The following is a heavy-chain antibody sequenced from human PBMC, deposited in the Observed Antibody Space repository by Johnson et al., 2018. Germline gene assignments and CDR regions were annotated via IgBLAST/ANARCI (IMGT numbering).Heavy chain of an antibody. CDR3: ATNVHDYYYYMDV. V-gene: IGHV3-33*01. CDR1: GFTFSSYG. Sequence: VQLVQSGGGVVQPGRSLRLSCAASGFTFSSYGMHWVRQAPGQGLEWVAVIWYDENHKYYADSVKGRFTISRDNYNNTLYMQMNSLRAEDTAVYYCATNVHDYYYYMDVWGKGTTVTVSS. J-gene: IGHJ6*03. D-gene: IGHD3-16*01. CDR2: IWYDENHK.